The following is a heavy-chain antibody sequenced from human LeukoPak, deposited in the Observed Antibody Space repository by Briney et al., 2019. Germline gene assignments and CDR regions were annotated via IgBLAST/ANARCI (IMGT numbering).Heavy chain of an antibody. CDR2: VYSSGSV. CDR3: ARDLRKHDFFDY. J-gene: IGHJ4*02. V-gene: IGHV4-39*06. Sequence: SETLSLTCAVSGGSIAIRNYYWGWIRQSPGRGLEWLGSVYSSGSVYYNPSLKSRVTILVDTSKNQFALKLRSVTAADTAVYYCARDLRKHDFFDYWGRGTLATVSS. CDR1: GGSIAIRNYY.